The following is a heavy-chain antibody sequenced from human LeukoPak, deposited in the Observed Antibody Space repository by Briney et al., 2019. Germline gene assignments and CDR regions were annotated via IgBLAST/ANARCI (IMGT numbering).Heavy chain of an antibody. D-gene: IGHD3-10*01. J-gene: IGHJ6*03. CDR3: AKDGVILAPGIYWYMDV. Sequence: GGSLRLSCAASGFTFSSYAMSWVRQAPGKGLEWVSAISGSGGSTYYADSVKGRFTISRDNSKNTLYLQMNSLRAEDTVVFYCAKDGVILAPGIYWYMDVWGRGTTVTVSS. V-gene: IGHV3-23*01. CDR1: GFTFSSYA. CDR2: ISGSGGST.